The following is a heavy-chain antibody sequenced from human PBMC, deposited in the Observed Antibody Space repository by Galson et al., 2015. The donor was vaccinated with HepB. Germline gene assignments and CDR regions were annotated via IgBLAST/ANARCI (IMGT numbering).Heavy chain of an antibody. J-gene: IGHJ4*02. CDR3: ARETGASSRFDY. D-gene: IGHD6-6*01. V-gene: IGHV4-4*02. Sequence: ETLSLTCAVSGGSISSSNWWSWVRQPPGKGLEWIGEIYHSGNTNYNPSLKSRVTISVDKPKNQFSLKLSSVTAADTAVYYCARETGASSRFDYWGQGTLVTVSS. CDR2: IYHSGNT. CDR1: GGSISSSNW.